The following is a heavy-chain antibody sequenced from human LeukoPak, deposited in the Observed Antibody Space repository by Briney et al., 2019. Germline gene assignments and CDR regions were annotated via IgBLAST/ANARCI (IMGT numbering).Heavy chain of an antibody. V-gene: IGHV3-48*03. CDR2: ISSGGTIT. J-gene: IGHJ4*02. D-gene: IGHD6-19*01. CDR1: GFSFSTYE. CDR3: SLLAVASPQDY. Sequence: PGGSLGLSCAASGFSFSTYEMHWVRQAPGKGLEWVSDISSGGTITYYADSVRGRFTTSRDNAKNLLYLQMHSLRAEDTAIYYCSLLAVASPQDYWGQGTLVTVSS.